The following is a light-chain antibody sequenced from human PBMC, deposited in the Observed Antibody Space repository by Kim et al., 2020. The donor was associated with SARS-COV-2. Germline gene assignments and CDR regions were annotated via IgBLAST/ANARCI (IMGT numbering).Light chain of an antibody. CDR1: KLGDKY. J-gene: IGLJ3*02. CDR3: QAWDSSTTWV. V-gene: IGLV3-1*01. CDR2: KDN. Sequence: SYELTQPPSVSVSPGQTATITCSGDKLGDKYVSWYQQKPGQSPVLVISKDNRRPSGIPERFSGSNSGNTATLTISGTQAMDEADYYCQAWDSSTTWVFGGGTQLTVL.